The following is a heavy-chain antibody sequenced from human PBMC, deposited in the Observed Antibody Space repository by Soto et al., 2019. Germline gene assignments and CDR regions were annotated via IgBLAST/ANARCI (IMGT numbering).Heavy chain of an antibody. CDR1: GYTFTSYA. Sequence: ASVNVSCKASGYTFTSYAMHWVRQAPGQRLEWMGWINAGNGNTKYSQKFQGRVTITRDTSASTAYMELSSLRSEDTAVYYCARDPSYSGMDVWGQGTTVTVSS. J-gene: IGHJ6*02. CDR3: ARDPSYSGMDV. V-gene: IGHV1-3*01. CDR2: INAGNGNT.